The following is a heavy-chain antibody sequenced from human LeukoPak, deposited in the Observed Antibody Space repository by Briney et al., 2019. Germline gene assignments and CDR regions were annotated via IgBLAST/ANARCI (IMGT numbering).Heavy chain of an antibody. D-gene: IGHD3-22*01. Sequence: PGGSLRLSCAASGFTFSSYWMSWVRQAPGKGLEWVANIKQDGSEKYYVDSVKGRFTISRDNAKNSLYLQMNSLRAEDTAVYYCAREVFYYDSSGYYYYYYMDVWGKGTTVTISS. CDR3: AREVFYYDSSGYYYYYYMDV. CDR2: IKQDGSEK. J-gene: IGHJ6*03. CDR1: GFTFSSYW. V-gene: IGHV3-7*01.